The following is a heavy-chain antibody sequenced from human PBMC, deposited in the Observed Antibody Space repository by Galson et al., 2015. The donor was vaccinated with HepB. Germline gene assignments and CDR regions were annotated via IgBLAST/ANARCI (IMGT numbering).Heavy chain of an antibody. CDR1: GFTFSSYA. CDR3: ARVEAVAGRGRGDY. J-gene: IGHJ4*02. CDR2: ISYDGSNK. V-gene: IGHV3-30-3*01. Sequence: SLRLSCAASGFTFSSYAMHWVRQAPGKGLEWVAVISYDGSNKYYADSVKGRFTISRDNSKNTLYLQMNSLRAEDTAVYYCARVEAVAGRGRGDYWGQGTLVTVSS. D-gene: IGHD6-19*01.